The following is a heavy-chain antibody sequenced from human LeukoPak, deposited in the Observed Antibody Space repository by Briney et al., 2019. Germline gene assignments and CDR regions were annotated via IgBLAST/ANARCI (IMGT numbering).Heavy chain of an antibody. V-gene: IGHV3-7*03. CDR3: ARDRIAASGSPLWD. D-gene: IGHD6-13*01. J-gene: IGHJ4*02. CDR1: GFTFSTYW. Sequence: PGGSLRLSCAASGFTFSTYWMSWVRQAPGKGLEWVSNIKQDGGEKHYVDSVKGRFTISRDNAKNTLFLQMNSLRADDTAVYYCARDRIAASGSPLWDWGQGNLVTVSS. CDR2: IKQDGGEK.